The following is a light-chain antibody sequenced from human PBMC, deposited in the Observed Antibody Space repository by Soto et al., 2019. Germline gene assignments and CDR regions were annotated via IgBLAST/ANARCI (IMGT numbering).Light chain of an antibody. CDR1: QSVSSNY. CDR3: QQYGSSPQPWT. J-gene: IGKJ1*01. CDR2: GAS. Sequence: EIVLTQSPGTLSLSPGERATLSCRASQSVSSNYLAWYQQKPGQAPRLLIYGASSRATGIPDRFSGSGSGTDFTLTISRLEPEDFAVYYCQQYGSSPQPWTLGQGTKVEIK. V-gene: IGKV3-20*01.